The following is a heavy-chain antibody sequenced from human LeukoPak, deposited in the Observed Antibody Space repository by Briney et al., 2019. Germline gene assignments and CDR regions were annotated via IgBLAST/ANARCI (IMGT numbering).Heavy chain of an antibody. V-gene: IGHV1-46*04. CDR3: ARDLGRTGYWYFDL. CDR2: INPSVGSA. J-gene: IGHJ2*01. CDR1: GYTFTRYY. Sequence: ASVEVSCKASGYTFTRYYIHWVRQAPGQGLEWMGIINPSVGSANYAQKLQGRVTMTRDTSTSTVYMELSSLRSEDTAVYYCARDLGRTGYWYFDLWGRGTLVTVSS.